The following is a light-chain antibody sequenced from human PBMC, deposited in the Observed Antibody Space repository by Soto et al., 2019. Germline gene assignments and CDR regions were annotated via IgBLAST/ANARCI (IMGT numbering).Light chain of an antibody. Sequence: QSVLTQPASVSGSPGQSITISCTGTSSDVGGYNYVSWYQQHPGKAPKLMIYDVSNRPSGVSNRFSGSKSGNTASLTSSGLQDEDEADYYCSSYTSSSLVVFGGGTKLTVL. J-gene: IGLJ2*01. CDR2: DVS. CDR1: SSDVGGYNY. CDR3: SSYTSSSLVV. V-gene: IGLV2-14*01.